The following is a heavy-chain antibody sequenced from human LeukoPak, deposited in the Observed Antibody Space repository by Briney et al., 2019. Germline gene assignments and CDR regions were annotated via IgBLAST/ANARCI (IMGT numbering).Heavy chain of an antibody. D-gene: IGHD3-9*01. J-gene: IGHJ6*02. V-gene: IGHV1-2*02. Sequence: ASVKVSCKASGYTFTGYYMHWVRQAPGQGLEWMGWINPNSGGTNYAQKFQGRVTMTRDTSISTAYMELSRLRSDDTAVYYCARSDILPEHYYYYGMDVWGQGTTVTVSS. CDR2: INPNSGGT. CDR1: GYTFTGYY. CDR3: ARSDILPEHYYYYGMDV.